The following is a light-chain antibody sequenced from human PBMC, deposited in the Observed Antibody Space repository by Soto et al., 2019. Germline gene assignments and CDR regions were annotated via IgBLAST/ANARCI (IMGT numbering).Light chain of an antibody. CDR2: DGT. Sequence: SYELTQPPSVSVAPGQTARITCGGNNIGSKSVHWYQKRPGQAPVLVVYDGTDRPSGIPERFSGSNSGNTATLTITRVEAGDEADYYCQVWDSTTDHLVFGGGTKLTVL. V-gene: IGLV3-21*02. CDR1: NIGSKS. CDR3: QVWDSTTDHLV. J-gene: IGLJ2*01.